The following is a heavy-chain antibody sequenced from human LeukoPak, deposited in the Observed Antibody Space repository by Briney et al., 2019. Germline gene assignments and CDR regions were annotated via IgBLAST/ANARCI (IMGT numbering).Heavy chain of an antibody. Sequence: ASVKVSCKVSGYTLTELSMHWVRQAPGKGLEWMGGFDPEDGETIYAQKFQGRVTMTGDTSTDTAYMELSSLRSEDTAVYYCATGPYCSGGSCYHLREFDYWGQGTLVTVSS. J-gene: IGHJ4*02. CDR2: FDPEDGET. D-gene: IGHD2-15*01. V-gene: IGHV1-24*01. CDR3: ATGPYCSGGSCYHLREFDY. CDR1: GYTLTELS.